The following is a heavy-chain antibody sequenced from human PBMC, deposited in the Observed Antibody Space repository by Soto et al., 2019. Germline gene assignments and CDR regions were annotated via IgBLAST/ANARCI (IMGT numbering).Heavy chain of an antibody. D-gene: IGHD3-22*01. V-gene: IGHV3-48*01. Sequence: EVQLVESGGGLVQPGGSLRLSCAASGFTFSSYSMNWVRQAPGKGLEWVSYISSSSSTIYYADTVKGRFTISRDNAKTSLSLQMNSLRAEDTAVYYCASAPSGYYDCSGYPRWGQGPLVTVSS. CDR2: ISSSSSTI. CDR3: ASAPSGYYDCSGYPR. CDR1: GFTFSSYS. J-gene: IGHJ4*02.